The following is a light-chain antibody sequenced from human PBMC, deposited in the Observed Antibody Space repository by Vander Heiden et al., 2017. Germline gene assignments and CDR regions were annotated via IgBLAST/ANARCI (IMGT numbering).Light chain of an antibody. Sequence: IQMTHTPSTLSASVGDRVTITCRASQSINTYLAWYQQKPGKAPNLLIYTASSLESGVPSRFSGRGSGTEFTLTISSLQPDDFATYYCQQDNSFTWTFGQGTKVEIK. J-gene: IGKJ1*01. CDR1: QSINTY. V-gene: IGKV1-5*03. CDR2: TAS. CDR3: QQDNSFTWT.